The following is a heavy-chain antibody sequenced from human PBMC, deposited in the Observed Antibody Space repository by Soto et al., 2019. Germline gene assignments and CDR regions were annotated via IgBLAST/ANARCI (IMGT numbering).Heavy chain of an antibody. Sequence: GESLKISCAASGFTFSSYSMNWVRQAPGKGLEWVSSISSSSSYIYYADSVKGRFTISRDNAKNSLYLQMNSLRAEDTAVYYCARERPGNDYISPPKKRNYYYYYYMDVWGKGTTVTVSS. V-gene: IGHV3-21*01. D-gene: IGHD3-16*01. CDR1: GFTFSSYS. J-gene: IGHJ6*03. CDR2: ISSSSSYI. CDR3: ARERPGNDYISPPKKRNYYYYYYMDV.